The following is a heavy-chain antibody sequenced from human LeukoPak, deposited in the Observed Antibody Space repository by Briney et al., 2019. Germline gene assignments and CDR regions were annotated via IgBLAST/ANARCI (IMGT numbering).Heavy chain of an antibody. D-gene: IGHD3-10*01. CDR3: ASIWFGEPRLHDY. V-gene: IGHV3-11*01. CDR2: ISSSGSTI. CDR1: GFTFSDYY. Sequence: GGSLRLSCAASGFTFSDYYMSWIRQAPGKGLEWVSYISSSGSTIYYADSVKGRFTISRDNAKNSLYLQMNSLRAEDTAVYYCASIWFGEPRLHDYWGQGTLVTVSS. J-gene: IGHJ4*02.